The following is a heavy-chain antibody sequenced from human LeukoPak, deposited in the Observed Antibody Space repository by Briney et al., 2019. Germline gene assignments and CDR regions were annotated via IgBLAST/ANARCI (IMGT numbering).Heavy chain of an antibody. J-gene: IGHJ5*02. Sequence: PPETLSLTCTVSGDSISSYYWSWIRQPAGKGLEWIGRIYTSGSTNYNPSLKSRVTMSVDTSKNQFSLKLSSVTAADTAVYYCARELVVAALGFDPWGQGTLVTVSS. CDR2: IYTSGST. CDR3: ARELVVAALGFDP. V-gene: IGHV4-4*07. D-gene: IGHD2-15*01. CDR1: GDSISSYY.